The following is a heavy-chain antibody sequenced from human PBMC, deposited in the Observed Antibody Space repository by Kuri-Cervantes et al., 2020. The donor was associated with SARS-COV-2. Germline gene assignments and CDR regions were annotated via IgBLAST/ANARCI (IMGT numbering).Heavy chain of an antibody. CDR3: AGAKRITIFGVVSNFDY. Sequence: SETLSLTCTVSGGSISSGGYYWSWIRQHPGKGLEWIGYIYYSGSTYYNPSLKSRVTISVDTSKNQFSLKLSSVTAADTAVYYCAGAKRITIFGVVSNFDYWGQGTLVTVSS. D-gene: IGHD3-3*01. J-gene: IGHJ4*02. V-gene: IGHV4-31*03. CDR1: GGSISSGGYY. CDR2: IYYSGST.